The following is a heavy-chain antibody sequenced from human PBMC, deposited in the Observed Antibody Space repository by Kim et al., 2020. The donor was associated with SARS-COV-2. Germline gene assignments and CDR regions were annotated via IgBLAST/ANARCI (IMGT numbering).Heavy chain of an antibody. J-gene: IGHJ3*02. CDR3: ARVVYYDFWSGYYTGMGDAFDI. V-gene: IGHV4-59*13. CDR1: GGSISSYY. Sequence: SETLSLTCTVSGGSISSYYWSWIRQPPGKGLEWIGYMYYSGSTNYNPSLKSRVTISVDTSKNQFSLKLSSVTAADTAVYYCARVVYYDFWSGYYTGMGDAFDIWGQGTMVTVSS. CDR2: MYYSGST. D-gene: IGHD3-3*01.